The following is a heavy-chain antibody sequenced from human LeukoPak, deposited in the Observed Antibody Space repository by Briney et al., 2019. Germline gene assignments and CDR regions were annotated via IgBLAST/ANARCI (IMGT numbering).Heavy chain of an antibody. CDR2: IRSQAYGGTT. CDR3: ARDVGTTGKFDS. Sequence: GGSLRLSCAASGFTFSSYEMNWVRQAPGKGLGWVGFIRSQAYGGTTEYAASVKGTFTISRDDSKSIAYLQINSLKTEDTAVYYCARDVGTTGKFDSWGQGTLVTVSS. CDR1: GFTFSSYE. J-gene: IGHJ4*02. V-gene: IGHV3-49*04. D-gene: IGHD1-26*01.